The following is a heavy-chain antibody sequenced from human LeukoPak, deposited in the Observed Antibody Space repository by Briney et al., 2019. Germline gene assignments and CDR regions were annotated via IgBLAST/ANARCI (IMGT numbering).Heavy chain of an antibody. D-gene: IGHD4-17*01. CDR3: ARYATVTAYFDY. V-gene: IGHV4-59*08. CDR2: IYYSGST. Sequence: SETLSLTCTVSGGSISSYHWSWIRQPPGKGLEWIGYIYYSGSTNYNPSLKSRVTISVDTSKNQFSLKLSSVTAADTAVYYCARYATVTAYFDYWGQGTLVTVSS. J-gene: IGHJ4*02. CDR1: GGSISSYH.